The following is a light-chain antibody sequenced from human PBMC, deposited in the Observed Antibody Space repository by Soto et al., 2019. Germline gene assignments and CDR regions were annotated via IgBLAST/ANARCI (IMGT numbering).Light chain of an antibody. Sequence: QSVLTQPASVSGSPGQSITISCTGTSSDVGSYNLVSWYQQHPGKAPKLMIYEGSKRPSGVSNRFSGSKSGNTASLTISGLQAEDEADYYCCSYADSRTFVFGSGTKVTVL. CDR3: CSYADSRTFV. CDR2: EGS. J-gene: IGLJ1*01. CDR1: SSDVGSYNL. V-gene: IGLV2-23*03.